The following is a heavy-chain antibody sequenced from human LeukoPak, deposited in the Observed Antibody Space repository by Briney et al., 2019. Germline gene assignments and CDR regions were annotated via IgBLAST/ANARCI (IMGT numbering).Heavy chain of an antibody. D-gene: IGHD3-16*01. Sequence: GGSLRLSCAASGFTFSNAWMSWVRQAPGKGLEWVGRIKIKTDGGTTDYAAPVKGRFTISRDDSKNTLYLRMNSLKTEDTAVYYCTTGLSVGGAFDIWGQGTMVTVSS. CDR2: IKIKTDGGTT. J-gene: IGHJ3*02. CDR1: GFTFSNAW. CDR3: TTGLSVGGAFDI. V-gene: IGHV3-15*01.